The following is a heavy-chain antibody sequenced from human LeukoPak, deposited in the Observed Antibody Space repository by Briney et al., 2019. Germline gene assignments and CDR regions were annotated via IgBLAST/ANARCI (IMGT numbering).Heavy chain of an antibody. Sequence: PSETLSLTCTVSGGSISSGSYYWSRIRQPAGKGLEWIGRIYTSGSTNYNPSLKSRVTISVDTSKNQFSLKLSSVTAADTAVYYCARDLPWYFDYWGQGTLVTVSS. CDR3: ARDLPWYFDY. CDR2: IYTSGST. J-gene: IGHJ4*02. V-gene: IGHV4-61*02. CDR1: GGSISSGSYY.